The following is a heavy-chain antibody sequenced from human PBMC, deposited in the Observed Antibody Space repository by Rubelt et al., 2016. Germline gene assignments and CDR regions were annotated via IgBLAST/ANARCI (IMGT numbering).Heavy chain of an antibody. D-gene: IGHD3-10*01. J-gene: IGHJ4*02. Sequence: QVQLQESGPGLVKASETLSLTCTVSGASINTNYCSWIRQSPGEGLEWIGYFLYSGSTNFNPSLRSRATISLDTSKNQFSLRLSSVNAADTAVYYCARRPKYYYGSGTWGYFDYWGQGTLVTVSS. CDR1: GASINTNY. CDR3: ARRPKYYYGSGTWGYFDY. CDR2: FLYSGST. V-gene: IGHV4-59*08.